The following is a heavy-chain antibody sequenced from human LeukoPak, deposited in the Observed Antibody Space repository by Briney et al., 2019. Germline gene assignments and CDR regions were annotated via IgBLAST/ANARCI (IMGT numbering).Heavy chain of an antibody. D-gene: IGHD3-22*01. V-gene: IGHV3-9*01. Sequence: PGGSLRLSCAASGFTFDDYAMHWVRQAPGKGLEWVSGISWNSGSIGYADSVKGRFTISRDNAKNSLYLQMNSLRAEDTAVYYCARALGRDYYDSSGRFDYWGQGTLVTVSS. J-gene: IGHJ4*02. CDR2: ISWNSGSI. CDR3: ARALGRDYYDSSGRFDY. CDR1: GFTFDDYA.